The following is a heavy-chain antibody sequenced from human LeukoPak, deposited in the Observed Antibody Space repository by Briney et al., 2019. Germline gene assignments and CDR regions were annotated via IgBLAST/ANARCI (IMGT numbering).Heavy chain of an antibody. J-gene: IGHJ4*02. CDR2: INPSGGST. D-gene: IGHD3-22*01. V-gene: IGHV1-46*04. CDR1: GYTFTSYY. CDR3: ARDYLRADSSGYYSLGC. Sequence: ASVKVSCKASGYTFTSYYMHWVRQAPGQGLEWMGIINPSGGSTSYAQKLQGRVTMTRDTSTSTVYMELSSLRSEDTAVYYCARDYLRADSSGYYSLGCWGQGTLVTVSS.